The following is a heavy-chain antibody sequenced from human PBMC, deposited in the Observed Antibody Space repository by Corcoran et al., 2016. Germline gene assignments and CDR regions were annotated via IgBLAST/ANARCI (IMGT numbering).Heavy chain of an antibody. D-gene: IGHD6-13*01. Sequence: EVQLVESGGGLVKPGGSLRLSCAASGFTFSSYSMNWVRPAPRKGLEWVSSISSSSSYIYYADSVKGRFTISRDNAKNSLYLQMNSLRAEDTAVYYCVRGSSWGGRAFDICGQGTMVTVSS. J-gene: IGHJ3*02. CDR3: VRGSSWGGRAFDI. CDR2: ISSSSSYI. V-gene: IGHV3-21*01. CDR1: GFTFSSYS.